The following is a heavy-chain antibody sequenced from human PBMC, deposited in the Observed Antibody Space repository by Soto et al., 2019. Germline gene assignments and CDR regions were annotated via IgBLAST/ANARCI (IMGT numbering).Heavy chain of an antibody. V-gene: IGHV3-20*04. J-gene: IGHJ4*02. CDR1: GFTFDDYG. D-gene: IGHD6-6*01. CDR2: INWNGGST. CDR3: ARDRGLDSSSWGIFDY. Sequence: GGSLRLSCAASGFTFDDYGMSWVRQAPGKGLEWVSGINWNGGSTGYADSVKGRFTISRDNAKNSLYLQMNSLRAEDTALYYCARDRGLDSSSWGIFDYWGQGTLVTVSS.